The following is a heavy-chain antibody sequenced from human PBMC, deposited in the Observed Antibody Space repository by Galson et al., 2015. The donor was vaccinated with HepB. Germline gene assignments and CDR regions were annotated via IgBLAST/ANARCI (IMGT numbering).Heavy chain of an antibody. CDR1: GYTFTSYA. Sequence: SGKVSCKASGYTFTSYAINWVRQAPGQGLEWMGWINTNTGNPTYAQGFTGRFVFSLDTSVSTAYLQISSLKAEDTAVYYCARDLAVGGDYYYGMDVWGQGTTVTVSS. V-gene: IGHV7-4-1*02. J-gene: IGHJ6*02. CDR3: ARDLAVGGDYYYGMDV. D-gene: IGHD6-19*01. CDR2: INTNTGNP.